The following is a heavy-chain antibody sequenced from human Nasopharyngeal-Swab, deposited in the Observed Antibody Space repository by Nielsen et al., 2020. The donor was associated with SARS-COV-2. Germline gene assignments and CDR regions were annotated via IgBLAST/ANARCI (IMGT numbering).Heavy chain of an antibody. J-gene: IGHJ5*02. V-gene: IGHV1-46*01. CDR1: GYTFTSYY. D-gene: IGHD6-13*01. Sequence: ASVKVSCKASGYTFTSYYMHWVRQAPGQGLEWMGIINPSGGSTSYAQKFQGRVTMTRDTSTSTVYMELSSLRSEDTAVYYCARDTQQLVWTPNWFDPWGKGTLVTVSS. CDR3: ARDTQQLVWTPNWFDP. CDR2: INPSGGST.